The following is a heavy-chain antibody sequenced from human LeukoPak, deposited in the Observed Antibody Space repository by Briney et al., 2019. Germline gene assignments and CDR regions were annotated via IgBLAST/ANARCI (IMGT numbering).Heavy chain of an antibody. CDR1: GFTFSDYW. V-gene: IGHV3-7*04. CDR2: IDQDGSEM. D-gene: IGHD3-10*01. Sequence: GGSLRLSCAPSGFTFSDYWMTWVRQAPGKGLGWVANIDQDGSEMYSVDSVKGRFSISRDNAKKALSLQMNSLRAEDTAVYYCARAYYCGSGDYYSWAYFDFWGLGTLVTVSS. J-gene: IGHJ4*02. CDR3: ARAYYCGSGDYYSWAYFDF.